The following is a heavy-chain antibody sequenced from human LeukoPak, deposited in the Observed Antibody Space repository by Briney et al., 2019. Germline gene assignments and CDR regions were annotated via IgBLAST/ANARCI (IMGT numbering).Heavy chain of an antibody. Sequence: PLETLSLTCSVSGASISSYYWSWIRQSPGKGPEWIGYIFYSGTTNYHPSLKSRVTISIDTSKNQFSLKLISVTAADTAVCYCARQGIRGQWLVHFDYWGQGTLVTVSS. CDR2: IFYSGTT. D-gene: IGHD6-19*01. J-gene: IGHJ4*02. CDR1: GASISSYY. CDR3: ARQGIRGQWLVHFDY. V-gene: IGHV4-59*08.